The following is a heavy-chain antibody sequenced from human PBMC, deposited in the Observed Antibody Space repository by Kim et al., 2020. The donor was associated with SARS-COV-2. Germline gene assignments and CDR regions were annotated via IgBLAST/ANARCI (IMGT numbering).Heavy chain of an antibody. CDR3: AREGGSYSSSFEY. D-gene: IGHD6-13*01. CDR2: INHSGST. Sequence: SETLSLTRAVYGGSFSGYYWSWIRQPPGKGLEWIGEINHSGSTNYNPSLKSRVTISVDTSKNQFSLKLSSVTAADTAVYYCAREGGSYSSSFEYWGQGTLVTVSS. J-gene: IGHJ4*02. V-gene: IGHV4-34*01. CDR1: GGSFSGYY.